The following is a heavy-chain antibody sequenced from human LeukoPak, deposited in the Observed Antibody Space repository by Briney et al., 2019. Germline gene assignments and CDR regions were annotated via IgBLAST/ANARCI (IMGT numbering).Heavy chain of an antibody. D-gene: IGHD1-1*01. J-gene: IGHJ2*01. V-gene: IGHV1-2*02. CDR2: INPNSGGT. CDR1: GYTFTDYH. Sequence: ASVKVSCKASGYTFTDYHMHWVRQAPGQGLEWMGWINPNSGGTNYAQKFQGRVTMTRDTSISTTYMELGSLRSDDTAVYYCAREERPNWNEPRWYFDLWGRGTLVTVSS. CDR3: AREERPNWNEPRWYFDL.